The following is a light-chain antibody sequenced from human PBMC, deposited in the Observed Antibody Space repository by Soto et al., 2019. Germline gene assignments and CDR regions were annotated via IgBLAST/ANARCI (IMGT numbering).Light chain of an antibody. CDR1: QGISSF. CDR3: QQLNSFPIP. J-gene: IGKJ3*01. Sequence: IQLTQSPSFLSASVGDRVTITCRASQGISSFLAWYQQKPGKSPKLLIYAASTLQRGVPSRFSGSGSGTDFTLTISSLQPEDVATYYCQQLNSFPIPFGPGTKVDIK. CDR2: AAS. V-gene: IGKV1-9*01.